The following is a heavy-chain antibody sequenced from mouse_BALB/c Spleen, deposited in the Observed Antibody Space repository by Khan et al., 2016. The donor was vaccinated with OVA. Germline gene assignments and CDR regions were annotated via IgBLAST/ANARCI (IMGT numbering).Heavy chain of an antibody. J-gene: IGHJ4*01. D-gene: IGHD1-1*01. V-gene: IGHV2-3*01. CDR2: IWGDGSI. Sequence: QMQLEESGPGLVAPSQSLSITCTVSGFSLISYGVNWVRQPPGKGLEWLGVIWGDGSINYHSTLKSRLIISKDNSKRQVFLTLNSLQTDDTATYXCAKFTPDFYSMDYWGQGTSVTVSS. CDR1: GFSLISYG. CDR3: AKFTPDFYSMDY.